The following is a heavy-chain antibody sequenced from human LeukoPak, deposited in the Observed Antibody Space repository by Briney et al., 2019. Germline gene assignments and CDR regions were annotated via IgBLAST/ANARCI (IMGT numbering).Heavy chain of an antibody. CDR1: GGTFSSYA. CDR2: MNPNSGNT. J-gene: IGHJ5*02. D-gene: IGHD4-17*01. Sequence: ASVKVSCKASGGTFSSYAISWVRQAPVQGLEWMGWMNPNSGNTGYAQKFQGRVTITRNTSISTAYMELSSLRSEDTAVYYCARGAMTTVTTGLRFDPWGQGTLVTVSS. V-gene: IGHV1-8*03. CDR3: ARGAMTTVTTGLRFDP.